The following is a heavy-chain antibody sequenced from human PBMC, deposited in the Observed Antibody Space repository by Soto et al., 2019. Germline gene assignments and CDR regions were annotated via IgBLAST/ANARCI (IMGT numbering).Heavy chain of an antibody. CDR1: GFTFSDSS. V-gene: IGHV3-21*01. CDR3: ARDRYYDFWSGQAYFDY. J-gene: IGHJ4*02. Sequence: EVQLEESGGGLVQPGGSLKLSCAASGFTFSDSSIHWVRQAPGKGLEWVSSISSSSSYIYYADSVKGRFTISRDNAKNSLYLQMNSLRAEDTAVYYCARDRYYDFWSGQAYFDYWGQGTLVTVSS. D-gene: IGHD3-3*01. CDR2: ISSSSSYI.